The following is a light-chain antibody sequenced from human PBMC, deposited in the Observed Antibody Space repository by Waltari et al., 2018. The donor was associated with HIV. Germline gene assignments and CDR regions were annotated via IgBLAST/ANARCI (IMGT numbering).Light chain of an antibody. CDR2: AAS. CDR1: QSINRF. Sequence: DIQMTQSPSSLSASVGDRVTISCRASQSINRFLNWHQQKSGKAPKLLIYAASTLQSGVPSRFSGSGSGTEFTLTISNLQPEDFAIYFCQQAYIAWTFGQGTKVDVK. CDR3: QQAYIAWT. J-gene: IGKJ1*01. V-gene: IGKV1-39*01.